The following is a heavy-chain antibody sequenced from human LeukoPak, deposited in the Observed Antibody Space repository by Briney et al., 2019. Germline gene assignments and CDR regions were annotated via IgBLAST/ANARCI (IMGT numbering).Heavy chain of an antibody. Sequence: SETLSLTCTVSGGSISSYYWSWIRQPPGKGLEWIGYIYYSGSTNYNPSLRSRVTISVDTSKNQFSLKLSSVTAADTAVYYCARTVNTAFAYYYYYMDVWGKGTTGTVSS. V-gene: IGHV4-59*01. J-gene: IGHJ6*03. CDR1: GGSISSYY. CDR2: IYYSGST. D-gene: IGHD5-18*01. CDR3: ARTVNTAFAYYYYYMDV.